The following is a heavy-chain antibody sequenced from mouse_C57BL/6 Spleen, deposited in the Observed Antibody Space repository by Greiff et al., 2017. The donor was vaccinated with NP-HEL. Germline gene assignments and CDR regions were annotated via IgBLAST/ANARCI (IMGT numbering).Heavy chain of an antibody. D-gene: IGHD2-4*01. CDR1: GYTFTDYE. CDR3: TRLGDYDKTWFAY. Sequence: QVHVKQSGAELVRPGASVTLSCKASGYTFTDYEMHWVKQTPVHGLEWIGAIDPETGGTAYNQKFKGKAILTADKSSSTAYMELRSLTSEDSAVYYCTRLGDYDKTWFAYWGQGTLVTVSA. CDR2: IDPETGGT. J-gene: IGHJ3*01. V-gene: IGHV1-15*01.